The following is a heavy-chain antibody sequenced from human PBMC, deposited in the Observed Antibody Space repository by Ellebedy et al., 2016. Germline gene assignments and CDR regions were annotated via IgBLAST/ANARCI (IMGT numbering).Heavy chain of an antibody. CDR3: ARVVNDAFDI. J-gene: IGHJ3*02. Sequence: SETLSLTXAVYGGSFSDYYWSWIRQPPGKGLEWIGYIYYSGSTYYNPSLKSRVTISVDTSKNQFSLKLSSVTAADTAVYYCARVVNDAFDIWGQGTMVTVSS. CDR1: GGSFSDYY. D-gene: IGHD3-22*01. CDR2: IYYSGST. V-gene: IGHV4-30-4*01.